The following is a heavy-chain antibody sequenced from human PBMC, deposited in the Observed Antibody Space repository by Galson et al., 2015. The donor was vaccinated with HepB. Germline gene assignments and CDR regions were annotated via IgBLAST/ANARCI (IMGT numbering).Heavy chain of an antibody. CDR3: AKSDHAGYDILTGYYTGPNYHYGMDV. CDR2: ISYDGSNK. Sequence: SLRLSCAASGFTFSSYGMHWVRQAPGKGLEWVAVISYDGSNKYYADSVKGRFTISRDNSKNTLYLQMNSLRAEDTAVYYCAKSDHAGYDILTGYYTGPNYHYGMDVWGQGTTVTVSS. CDR1: GFTFSSYG. V-gene: IGHV3-30*18. J-gene: IGHJ6*02. D-gene: IGHD3-9*01.